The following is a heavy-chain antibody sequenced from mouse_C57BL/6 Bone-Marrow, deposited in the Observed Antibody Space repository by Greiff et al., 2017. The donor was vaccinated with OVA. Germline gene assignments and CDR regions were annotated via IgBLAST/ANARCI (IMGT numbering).Heavy chain of an antibody. CDR3: VRQGYYGLWYFDV. Sequence: EVQLVESGGGLVQPKGSLKLSCAASGFSFNTYAMNWVRQAPGKGLEWVARIRSKSNNYATYYADSVKDRFTISRDDSESMLYLQMNNLKTEDTAMYYCVRQGYYGLWYFDVWGTGTTVTVSS. D-gene: IGHD1-1*01. J-gene: IGHJ1*03. CDR2: IRSKSNNYAT. V-gene: IGHV10-1*01. CDR1: GFSFNTYA.